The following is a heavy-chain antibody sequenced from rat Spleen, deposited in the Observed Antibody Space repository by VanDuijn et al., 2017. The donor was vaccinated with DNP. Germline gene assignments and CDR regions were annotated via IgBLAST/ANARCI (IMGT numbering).Heavy chain of an antibody. CDR2: ITNTGDGS. V-gene: IGHV5-31*01. Sequence: EVQLVESGGGPVQPGRSLKLSCVASGFIFSNYWMTWIRQAPGKGLEWVASITNTGDGSYYSDSVKGRFSISRDNAKSTLYLQMNSLRSEDTATYYCTRDAFDYWGQGVMVTVSS. CDR1: GFIFSNYW. J-gene: IGHJ2*01. CDR3: TRDAFDY.